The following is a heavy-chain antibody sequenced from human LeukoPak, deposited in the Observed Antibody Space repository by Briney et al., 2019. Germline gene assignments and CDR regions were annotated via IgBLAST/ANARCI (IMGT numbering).Heavy chain of an antibody. V-gene: IGHV4-34*01. CDR2: IYHSGST. Sequence: PSETLSLTCAVYGGSFSGYYWSWIRQPPGKGLEWIGYIYHSGSTYYNPSLKSRVTISVDRSKNQFSLKLSSVTAADTAVYYCARDRRIAAAGVDYWGQGTLVTVSS. CDR1: GGSFSGYY. CDR3: ARDRRIAAAGVDY. J-gene: IGHJ4*02. D-gene: IGHD6-13*01.